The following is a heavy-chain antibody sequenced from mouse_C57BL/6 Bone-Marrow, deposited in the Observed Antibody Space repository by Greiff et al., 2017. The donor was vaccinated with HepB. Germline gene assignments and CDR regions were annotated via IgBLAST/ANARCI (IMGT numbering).Heavy chain of an antibody. CDR3: ARRDYGGY. D-gene: IGHD1-1*02. J-gene: IGHJ2*01. V-gene: IGHV1-55*01. CDR1: GYTFTSYW. CDR2: IYPGSGST. Sequence: QVQLQQPGAELVKPGASVKMSCKASGYTFTSYWITWVKQRPGQGLEWIGDIYPGSGSTNYNEKFKSKATLTVDKSSSTAYMQLSSLTSEDSAVYYCARRDYGGYWGQGTTLTVSS.